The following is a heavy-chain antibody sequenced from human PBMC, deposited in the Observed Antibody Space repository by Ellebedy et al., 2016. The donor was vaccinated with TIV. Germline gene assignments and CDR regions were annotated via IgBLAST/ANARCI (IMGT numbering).Heavy chain of an antibody. Sequence: ASVKVSCKASEGIFRSHAISWVRQAPGQGLEWMGGIMAIFGTVQYAQKFQGRVTVTADESTTTVYMELSSLTPEDTAVYYCARYSGYHFRGNYFDYWGQGTLVTVSS. CDR2: IMAIFGTV. D-gene: IGHD5-12*01. CDR3: ARYSGYHFRGNYFDY. CDR1: EGIFRSHA. J-gene: IGHJ4*02. V-gene: IGHV1-69*13.